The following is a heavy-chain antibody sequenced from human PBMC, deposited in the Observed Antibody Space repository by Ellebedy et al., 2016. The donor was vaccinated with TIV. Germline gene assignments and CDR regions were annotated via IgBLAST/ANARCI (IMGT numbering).Heavy chain of an antibody. Sequence: GESLKISCAASGFTFSTYWMTWVRQTPGKGLEWVANIKQDGSEKYYVDSVKGRLTLSRDNSKNTLSLQMNRLRAEDTALYYCTKDQEFFASGTYHWGQGTLVTVSS. J-gene: IGHJ5*02. V-gene: IGHV3-7*03. D-gene: IGHD3-10*01. CDR1: GFTFSTYW. CDR3: TKDQEFFASGTYH. CDR2: IKQDGSEK.